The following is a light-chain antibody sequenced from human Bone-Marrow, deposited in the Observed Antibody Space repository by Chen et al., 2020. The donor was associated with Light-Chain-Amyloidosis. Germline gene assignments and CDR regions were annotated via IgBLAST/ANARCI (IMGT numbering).Light chain of an antibody. CDR1: SGVVGGYKY. J-gene: IGLJ2*01. CDR3: CSYAGGNNEVV. V-gene: IGLV2-8*01. Sequence: QSALTQPPSASGSPGQSVTISCTGTSGVVGGYKYVSWYQQYPGKAPTLIIFQVDKRPSGVPARHAGARCGNTASLTVSGLQAEDEAESYCCSYAGGNNEVVFGGVTKLTGL. CDR2: QVD.